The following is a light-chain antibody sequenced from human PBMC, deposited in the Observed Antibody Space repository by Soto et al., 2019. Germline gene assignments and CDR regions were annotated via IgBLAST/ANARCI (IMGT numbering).Light chain of an antibody. V-gene: IGKV1-39*01. Sequence: DIQLTQSPSSLSASVGDTVTITCRPSRSILTYLNWYQQKPGKAPKLLIYATSHLPTGVPSRFSGGTSGTDFTLTISSLQPEDFAPYYCQRTNTIPRTFGQGTSVEVK. J-gene: IGKJ1*01. CDR1: RSILTY. CDR2: ATS. CDR3: QRTNTIPRT.